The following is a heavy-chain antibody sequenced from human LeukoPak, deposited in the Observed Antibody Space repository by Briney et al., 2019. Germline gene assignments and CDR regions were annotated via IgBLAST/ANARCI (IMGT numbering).Heavy chain of an antibody. CDR1: GGSISSYY. V-gene: IGHV4-59*12. J-gene: IGHJ3*02. CDR2: IYYSGST. Sequence: PSETLSLTCTVSGGSISSYYWSWIRQPPGKGLEWIGYIYYSGSTNYNPSLKSRVTMSVDTSKNQFSLKLSSVTAADTAVYYCAREGSYDFWSGYYETGGAFDIWGQGAMVTVSS. CDR3: AREGSYDFWSGYYETGGAFDI. D-gene: IGHD3-3*01.